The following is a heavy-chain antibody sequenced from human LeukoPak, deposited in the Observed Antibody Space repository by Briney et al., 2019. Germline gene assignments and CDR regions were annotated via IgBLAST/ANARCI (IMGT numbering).Heavy chain of an antibody. J-gene: IGHJ4*02. CDR3: ARRTSLYSSSYRYDY. Sequence: SETLSLTCTVSGGSISSSSYYWGWIRQPPGKGLEWIGSIYYSGSTYYNPSLKSRVTISVDTSENQFSLKLSSVTAADTAVYYCARRTSLYSSSYRYDYWGQGTLVTVSS. CDR1: GGSISSSSYY. D-gene: IGHD6-6*01. CDR2: IYYSGST. V-gene: IGHV4-39*01.